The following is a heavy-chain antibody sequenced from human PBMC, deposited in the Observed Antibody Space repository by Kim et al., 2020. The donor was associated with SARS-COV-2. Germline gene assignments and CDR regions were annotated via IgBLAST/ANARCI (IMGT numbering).Heavy chain of an antibody. Sequence: SETLSLTCAVYGGSFSGYYWSWIRQPPGKGLEWIGEINHSGSTNYNPSLKSRVTISVDTSKNQFSLKLSSVTAADTAVYYCARGLRGSSWGAWFDPWGQGTLVTVSS. D-gene: IGHD6-13*01. CDR2: INHSGST. J-gene: IGHJ5*02. CDR1: GGSFSGYY. V-gene: IGHV4-34*01. CDR3: ARGLRGSSWGAWFDP.